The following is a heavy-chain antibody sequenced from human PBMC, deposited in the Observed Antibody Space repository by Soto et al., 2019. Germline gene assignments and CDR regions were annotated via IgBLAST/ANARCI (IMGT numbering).Heavy chain of an antibody. D-gene: IGHD3-10*01. J-gene: IGHJ6*02. Sequence: PGGSLRLSCAASGFTFSSYAMHWLRQAPGKGLEWVAVISYDGSNKYYADSVKGRFTTSRDNSKNTLYLQMNSLRAEDTAVYYCARAITMVRGVITYYYYYYGMDVWGQGTTVTVSS. V-gene: IGHV3-30-3*01. CDR2: ISYDGSNK. CDR3: ARAITMVRGVITYYYYYYGMDV. CDR1: GFTFSSYA.